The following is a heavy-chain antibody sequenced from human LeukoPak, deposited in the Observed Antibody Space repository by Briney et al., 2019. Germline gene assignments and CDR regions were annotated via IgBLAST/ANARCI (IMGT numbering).Heavy chain of an antibody. CDR2: IWSDGSTK. V-gene: IGHV3-33*01. CDR1: GFTFSSYG. J-gene: IGHJ6*02. D-gene: IGHD6-13*01. Sequence: GGSLRLSCAASGFTFSSYGMHWVRQAPGKGLEWVAVIWSDGSTKYYADSVKGRFTISRDNSKNTLYLQMYSLRAEDTAVYYCARGQPPSYYDMDVWGQGTTVTVSS. CDR3: ARGQPPSYYDMDV.